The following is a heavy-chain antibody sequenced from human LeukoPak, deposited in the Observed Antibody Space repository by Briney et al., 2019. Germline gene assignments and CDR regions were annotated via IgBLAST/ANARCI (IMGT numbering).Heavy chain of an antibody. Sequence: GGSLRLSCAASGFTFDDHGMNWVRQAPGKGLEWVSGINWNGGSTFYADSVKGRFTISRDNARNALYLQMNSLTAEDTALYHCARDRSYGSFDYWGQGTLVTVSS. CDR3: ARDRSYGSFDY. CDR2: INWNGGST. CDR1: GFTFDDHG. J-gene: IGHJ4*02. D-gene: IGHD5-18*01. V-gene: IGHV3-20*01.